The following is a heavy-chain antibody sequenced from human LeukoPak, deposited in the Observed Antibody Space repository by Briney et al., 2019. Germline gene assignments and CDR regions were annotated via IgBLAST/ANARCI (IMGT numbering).Heavy chain of an antibody. CDR3: AREIDSSGYQANYFDY. CDR1: GFTLSNYA. D-gene: IGHD3-22*01. J-gene: IGHJ4*02. V-gene: IGHV3-23*01. Sequence: GGSLRLSCEASGFTLSNYAMSWVRQAPGKGLEWVSTLSGSGGTIYYADSVKGRFTISRDNSKNTLNLQVNSLRAEDTAIYYCAREIDSSGYQANYFDYWGQGTLVTVSS. CDR2: LSGSGGTI.